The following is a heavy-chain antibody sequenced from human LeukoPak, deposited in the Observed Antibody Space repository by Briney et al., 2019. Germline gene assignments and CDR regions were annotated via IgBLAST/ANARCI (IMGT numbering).Heavy chain of an antibody. J-gene: IGHJ6*02. CDR3: ARDVGDTVYYYYGMDV. Sequence: SETLSLTCTVSGGSISSGSYYWSWIRQPAGKGLEWIGRIYTSGSTNYNPSLKSRVTISVDTSKNQFSLKLSSVTAVDAAVYYCARDVGDTVYYYYGMDVWGQGTTVTVSS. V-gene: IGHV4-61*02. CDR1: GGSISSGSYY. D-gene: IGHD1-26*01. CDR2: IYTSGST.